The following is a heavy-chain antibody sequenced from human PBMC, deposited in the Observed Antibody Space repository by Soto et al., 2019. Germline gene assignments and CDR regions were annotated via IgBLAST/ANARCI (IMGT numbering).Heavy chain of an antibody. D-gene: IGHD2-15*01. CDR3: ARGSDIVVVVAATPAFDI. Sequence: EVQLVESGGGLVQPGGSLRLSCAASGFTFSSYSMNWVRQAPGKGLEWVSYISSSSSTIYYADSVKGRFTISRDNAKNSLYLQMNSLRAEDTAVYYCARGSDIVVVVAATPAFDIWGQGTMVTVSS. CDR1: GFTFSSYS. J-gene: IGHJ3*02. CDR2: ISSSSSTI. V-gene: IGHV3-48*01.